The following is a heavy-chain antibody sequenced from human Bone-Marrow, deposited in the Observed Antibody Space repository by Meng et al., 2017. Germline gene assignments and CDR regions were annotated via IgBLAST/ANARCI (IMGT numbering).Heavy chain of an antibody. J-gene: IGHJ4*02. CDR3: AHADSSGYYQA. CDR2: IYWDDDQ. V-gene: IGHV2-5*02. CDR1: GFSLSTTGVG. D-gene: IGHD3-22*01. Sequence: QITLKESGPTLVKPTQTLTLTCILSGFSLSTTGVGVGWIRQPPGKALEWLALIYWDDDQRYSPSLKSRLTITKDTPKNQVVLTMTNMDPVGTATYYCAHADSSGYYQAWGQGTLVTVSS.